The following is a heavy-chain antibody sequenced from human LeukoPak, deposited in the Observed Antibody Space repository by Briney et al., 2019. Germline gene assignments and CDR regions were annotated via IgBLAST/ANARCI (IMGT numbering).Heavy chain of an antibody. D-gene: IGHD1-26*01. Sequence: PSETLSLTCTVSGGSISSSSYYWGWIRQPPGKGLEWIGSIYYSGSTYYNPSLKSRVTISVDTSKIQFSLKLSSVTAADTAVYYCARPYSGSFDYWGQGTLVTVSS. CDR2: IYYSGST. V-gene: IGHV4-39*01. CDR3: ARPYSGSFDY. CDR1: GGSISSSSYY. J-gene: IGHJ4*02.